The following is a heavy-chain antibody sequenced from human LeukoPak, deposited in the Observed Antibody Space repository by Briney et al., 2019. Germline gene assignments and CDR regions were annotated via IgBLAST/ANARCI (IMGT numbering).Heavy chain of an antibody. D-gene: IGHD2-15*01. V-gene: IGHV4-34*01. CDR2: INHSGST. CDR3: ARVVGYCSGGSCYPLPYYYCGMDV. Sequence: SETLSLTCAVYGGSFSGYYWSWIRQPPGKGLEWIGEINHSGSTNYNPSLKSRVTISVDTSKNQFSLKLSSVTAADTAVYYCARVVGYCSGGSCYPLPYYYCGMDVWGKGTTVTVSS. CDR1: GGSFSGYY. J-gene: IGHJ6*04.